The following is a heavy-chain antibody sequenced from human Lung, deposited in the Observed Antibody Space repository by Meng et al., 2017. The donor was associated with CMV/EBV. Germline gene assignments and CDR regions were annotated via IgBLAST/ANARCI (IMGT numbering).Heavy chain of an antibody. CDR3: ARVVTALWGYYFDY. V-gene: IGHV4-4*02. CDR1: GGSISSSNW. Sequence: QGQRQGSGPGLVKPSGTLSFTCAVSGGSISSSNWWSWVRQPPGKGLEWIGEIYHSGSTNYNPSLKSRVTISVDKSKNQFSLKLSSVTAADTAVYYCARVVTALWGYYFDYWGQGTLVTVSS. CDR2: IYHSGST. D-gene: IGHD2-21*02. J-gene: IGHJ4*02.